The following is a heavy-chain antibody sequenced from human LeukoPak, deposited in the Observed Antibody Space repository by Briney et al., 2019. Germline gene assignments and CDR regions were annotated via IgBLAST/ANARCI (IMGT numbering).Heavy chain of an antibody. CDR3: ARDFNSRQFDY. D-gene: IGHD6-13*01. CDR2: IYSGGAT. CDR1: GFTFSSYS. J-gene: IGHJ4*02. Sequence: GGSLRLSCAASGFTFSSYSMNWVRQAPGKGLEWVSVIYSGGATYYADSVKGRFTISRDNSKNTLYLQMNSLTAEDTAVYYCARDFNSRQFDYWGQGALVTVSS. V-gene: IGHV3-53*01.